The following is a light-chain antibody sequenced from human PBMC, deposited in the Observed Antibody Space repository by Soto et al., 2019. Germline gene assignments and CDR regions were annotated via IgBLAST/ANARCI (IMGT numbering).Light chain of an antibody. V-gene: IGKV4-1*01. CDR1: QSQSVLYSSK. Sequence: AVSLGGRATIDGKSSQSQSVLYSSKQKRPGQPPKLLIYRGSGVPDRFSCRRSVTDFTLTISGLQVEDLAVHYCQQHHPTPPLTFGGGPKLHIK. J-gene: IGKJ4*01. CDR3: QQHHPTPPLT.